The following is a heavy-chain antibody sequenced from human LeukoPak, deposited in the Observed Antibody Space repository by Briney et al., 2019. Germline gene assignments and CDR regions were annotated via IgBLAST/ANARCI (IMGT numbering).Heavy chain of an antibody. J-gene: IGHJ4*02. CDR3: ATHYCSSTSCYPGEDY. D-gene: IGHD2-2*01. V-gene: IGHV4-61*02. Sequence: SQTLSLTCTVSGGSISSGSYYWSWIRQPAGKGLEWIGRIYTSGSTNYNPSLKSRVTVSVDTSKNQFSLKLSSVTAADTAVYYCATHYCSSTSCYPGEDYWGQGTLVTVSS. CDR2: IYTSGST. CDR1: GGSISSGSYY.